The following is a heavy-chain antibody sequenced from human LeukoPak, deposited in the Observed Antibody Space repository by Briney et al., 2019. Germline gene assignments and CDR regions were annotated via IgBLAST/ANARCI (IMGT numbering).Heavy chain of an antibody. V-gene: IGHV1-18*01. CDR1: GYRFSNYG. D-gene: IGHD6-19*01. J-gene: IGHJ4*02. CDR3: ARVGSPDSEISGWKLFFDY. Sequence: ASVKVSCKASGYRFSNYGITWVRQAPGQGLECMGWISAYNGDTNYAQNFQGRLTMTTDTSTNTAYMELRSLRSDDTAVYYCARVGSPDSEISGWKLFFDYWGQGTLVTVSS. CDR2: ISAYNGDT.